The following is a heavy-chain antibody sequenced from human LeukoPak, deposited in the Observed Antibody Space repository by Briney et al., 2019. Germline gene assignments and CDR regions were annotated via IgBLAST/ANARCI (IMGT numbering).Heavy chain of an antibody. V-gene: IGHV1-18*01. D-gene: IGHD6-13*01. CDR2: ISAYNGNT. CDR3: ARDESWYGPHYYYGMDV. Sequence: ASVKVSCKASGYTFTSYGISWVRQAPGQGLEWMGWISAYNGNTNYAQKLQGRVTMTTDTSTSTAYMELRSLRSDDTAVYYCARDESWYGPHYYYGMDVWGQGTTVTVSS. J-gene: IGHJ6*02. CDR1: GYTFTSYG.